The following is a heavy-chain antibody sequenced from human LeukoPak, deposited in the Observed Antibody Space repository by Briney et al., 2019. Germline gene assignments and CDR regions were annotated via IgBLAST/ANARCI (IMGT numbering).Heavy chain of an antibody. CDR1: GFTFDDYG. V-gene: IGHV3-20*04. D-gene: IGHD3-22*01. J-gene: IGHJ4*02. CDR2: INWNGGST. Sequence: GGSLRLSCAASGFTFDDYGMSWVRQAPGKGLEWVSGINWNGGSTGYADSVKGRFTISRDNSKNTLYLQMNSLRAEDTAVYYCAKTDSSDYSYYFDYWGQGTLVTVSS. CDR3: AKTDSSDYSYYFDY.